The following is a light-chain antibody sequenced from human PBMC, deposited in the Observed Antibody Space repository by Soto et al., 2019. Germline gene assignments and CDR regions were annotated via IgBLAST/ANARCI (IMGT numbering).Light chain of an antibody. J-gene: IGLJ2*01. CDR1: SSDVGGYNY. V-gene: IGLV2-14*01. CDR3: SSYASRNNLV. CDR2: EVS. Sequence: QSVLTQPASVSGSPGQSITISFTGTSSDVGGYNYVSWYQQHPGKARKLMMYEVSNRPSGVSNRFSGSKSGNTASLTVSGLQAKDEADSYCSSYASRNNLVFAGGTKVTVL.